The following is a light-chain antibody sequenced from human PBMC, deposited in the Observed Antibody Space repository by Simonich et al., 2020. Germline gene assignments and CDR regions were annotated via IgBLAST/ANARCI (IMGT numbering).Light chain of an antibody. V-gene: IGLV2-8*01. CDR1: RSDFGGYNF. J-gene: IGLJ3*02. CDR2: EVS. CDR3: SSYAGSNNWV. Sequence: QSALTQPPSASGSPGQSVPISCTGTRSDFGGYNFVSWYQQHPGKAPKLMIYEVSKPPTGVPDRFPCTKTGNTASLTVSGREAEDEADYYCSSYAGSNNWVFGGGTKLTVL.